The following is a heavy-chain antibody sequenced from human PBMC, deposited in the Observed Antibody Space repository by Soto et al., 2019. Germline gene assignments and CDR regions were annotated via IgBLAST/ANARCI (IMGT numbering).Heavy chain of an antibody. V-gene: IGHV1-3*01. D-gene: IGHD3-3*01. Sequence: SVKVCCKASVYTFTSYAMHWVRQAPGQRLEWMGWINAGNGNTKYSQKFQGRVTITRDTSASTAYMELSSLRSEDTAVYYCARDPNSYYDFWSGYPTPFDYWGQGTLVTVSS. J-gene: IGHJ4*02. CDR2: INAGNGNT. CDR3: ARDPNSYYDFWSGYPTPFDY. CDR1: VYTFTSYA.